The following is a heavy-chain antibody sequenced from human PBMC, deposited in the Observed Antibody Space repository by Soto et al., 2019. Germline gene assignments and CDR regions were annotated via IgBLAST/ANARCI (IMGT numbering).Heavy chain of an antibody. J-gene: IGHJ5*02. CDR1: GYTFTGYY. CDR2: INPNSGGT. V-gene: IGHV1-2*04. CDR3: ARAQGLNWFDP. Sequence: ASVKVSCKASGYTFTGYYMHWVRQAPGQRLEWMGWINPNSGGTNYAQKFQGWVTMTRDTSISTAYMELSRLRSDDTAVYYCARAQGLNWFDPWGQGTLVTVSS.